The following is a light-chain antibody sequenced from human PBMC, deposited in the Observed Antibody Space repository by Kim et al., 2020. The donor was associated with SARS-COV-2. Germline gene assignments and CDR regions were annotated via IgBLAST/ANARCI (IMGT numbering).Light chain of an antibody. CDR1: RNLDTY. CDR3: QQYRSYTWT. J-gene: IGKJ1*01. CDR2: KAS. Sequence: ASVGDRVTITCRASRNLDTYLAWYQQKSGEAPKLLVYKASTLKSGVPSRFGGSGSGSEFTLTISSLQPDDFGTYFCQQYRSYTWTFGQGTKVDIK. V-gene: IGKV1-5*03.